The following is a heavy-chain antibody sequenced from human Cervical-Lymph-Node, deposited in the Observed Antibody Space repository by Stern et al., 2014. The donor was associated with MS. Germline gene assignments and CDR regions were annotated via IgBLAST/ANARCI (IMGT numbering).Heavy chain of an antibody. CDR1: GDSISSYTHY. D-gene: IGHD2-8*02. V-gene: IGHV4-39*01. CDR3: AKHACTGAACPFDL. J-gene: IGHJ4*02. CDR2: VYYSGAT. Sequence: QLVESGPGLVKPSETLSLTCAVSGDSISSYTHYWAWIRQPPWKGLEWIGSVYYSGATYYNPSLKSQFSISVNPSKNHFSRGLNSVTAADTAVYYCAKHACTGAACPFDLWGQGTLVTVSS.